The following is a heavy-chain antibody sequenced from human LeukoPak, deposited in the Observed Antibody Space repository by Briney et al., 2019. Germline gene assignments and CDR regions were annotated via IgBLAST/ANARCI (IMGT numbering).Heavy chain of an antibody. D-gene: IGHD2-2*01. V-gene: IGHV3-48*01. J-gene: IGHJ4*02. CDR3: ARSRSGYQFDY. CDR1: GFTFSSFS. CDR2: ISSTSSTM. Sequence: GGSLRLSCAASGFTFSSFSMDWVRQAPGKGLEWLSYISSTSSTMLYTDSVKGRFTISRDNAKNSLYLQMHSPRAEDTAVYYCARSRSGYQFDYWGQGTLVTVSS.